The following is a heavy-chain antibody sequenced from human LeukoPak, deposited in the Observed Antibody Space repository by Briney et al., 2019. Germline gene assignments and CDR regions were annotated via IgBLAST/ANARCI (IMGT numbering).Heavy chain of an antibody. J-gene: IGHJ4*02. V-gene: IGHV3-30-3*01. Sequence: PGGSLRLSCAASGFTFSSYAMHWVRQAPGKGLEWVAVISYDGSNKYYADSVKGRFTISRDNSKNTLHLQMNSVRAEDTAVYYCARARLYYYDSSGYCPGYYWGQGTLVTVSS. CDR2: ISYDGSNK. CDR1: GFTFSSYA. CDR3: ARARLYYYDSSGYCPGYY. D-gene: IGHD3-22*01.